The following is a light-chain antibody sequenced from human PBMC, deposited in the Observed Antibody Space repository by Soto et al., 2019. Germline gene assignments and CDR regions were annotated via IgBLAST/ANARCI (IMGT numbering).Light chain of an antibody. Sequence: SPATLSLSTGERASVYCRASQSVGSDLAWYQQKPGQAPRLLIYGASTRATGIPARFRGSGSGTEFTLTISSLQSEDFAFYYCQQYNNWPPLTFGGGTKVDIK. CDR2: GAS. J-gene: IGKJ4*01. CDR1: QSVGSD. V-gene: IGKV3-15*01. CDR3: QQYNNWPPLT.